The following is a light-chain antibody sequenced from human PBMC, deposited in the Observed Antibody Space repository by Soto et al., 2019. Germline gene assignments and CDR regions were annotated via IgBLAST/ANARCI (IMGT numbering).Light chain of an antibody. Sequence: DIVMTQSPDSLAVSLGERATINCKSSQSVLYSSNNKNYLAWYQQKPGQPPKLLIYWASTREFGVPDRFSGSGSGTDFTLTISSLQAEDVAVYYCQFGFTFGPGTKVDIK. V-gene: IGKV4-1*01. CDR3: QFGFT. J-gene: IGKJ3*01. CDR1: QSVLYSSNNKNY. CDR2: WAS.